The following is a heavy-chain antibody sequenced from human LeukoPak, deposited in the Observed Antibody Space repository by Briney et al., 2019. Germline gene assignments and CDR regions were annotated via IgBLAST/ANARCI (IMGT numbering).Heavy chain of an antibody. J-gene: IGHJ6*02. D-gene: IGHD6-6*01. CDR2: IYYSGST. CDR1: GGSISRSGYY. CDR3: ARDLRSSSSSGINYYGMDV. V-gene: IGHV4-31*03. Sequence: KTSETLSLTCTVSGGSISRSGYYWSWIRQRPGKGLEWIGYIYYSGSTYYNPSLKSRVTISVDTSKNQFSLKLSSVTAADTAVYYCARDLRSSSSSGINYYGMDVWGQGTTVTVSS.